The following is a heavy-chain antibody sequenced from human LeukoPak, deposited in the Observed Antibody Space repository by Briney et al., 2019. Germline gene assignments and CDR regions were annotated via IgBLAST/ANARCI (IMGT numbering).Heavy chain of an antibody. Sequence: GGSLRLSCAASGFTFSSYAMHWVRQAPGKGLEWVAVISYDGSNKYYADSVKGRFTVSRDESKNTLYLQMNRLRGEDTAVYYWARYDAGYGMDVWGQGTTVTVSS. CDR1: GFTFSSYA. V-gene: IGHV3-30-3*01. CDR3: ARYDAGYGMDV. CDR2: ISYDGSNK. D-gene: IGHD1-1*01. J-gene: IGHJ6*02.